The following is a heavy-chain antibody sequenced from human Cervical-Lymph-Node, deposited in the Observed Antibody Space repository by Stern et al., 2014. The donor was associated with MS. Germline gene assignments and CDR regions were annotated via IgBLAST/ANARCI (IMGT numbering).Heavy chain of an antibody. D-gene: IGHD4-17*01. V-gene: IGHV4-30-2*01. Sequence: QLQLQESGSGLVKPSQTLSLTCAVSGGSISSGGYSWSWIRQPTGKGLEWIGYIYHSGSTYYNPFLKSRVTISVDSSKNQFSLNLSSVTAADTAVYYCARSSVTTPNAFDIWGQGTMVTVSS. J-gene: IGHJ3*02. CDR3: ARSSVTTPNAFDI. CDR2: IYHSGST. CDR1: GGSISSGGYS.